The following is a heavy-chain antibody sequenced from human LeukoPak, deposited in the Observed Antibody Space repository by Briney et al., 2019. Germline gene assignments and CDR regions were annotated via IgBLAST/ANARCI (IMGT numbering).Heavy chain of an antibody. Sequence: GGSLRLSCVGSGFTLSEYGIHWVRQAPGKGLEWVAVVSYDGGQKYYADSVKGRFTISRETSRDTVSLEMNSLRVEDPAVYYCARDRINLMVLGHDSGLDCWGQGTLVTVSS. J-gene: IGHJ4*02. V-gene: IGHV3-30*19. CDR2: VSYDGGQK. CDR1: GFTLSEYG. D-gene: IGHD4/OR15-4a*01. CDR3: ARDRINLMVLGHDSGLDC.